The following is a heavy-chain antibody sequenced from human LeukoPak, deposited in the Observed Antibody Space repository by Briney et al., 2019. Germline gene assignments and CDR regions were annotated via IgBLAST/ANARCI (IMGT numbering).Heavy chain of an antibody. Sequence: GGSLRLSRAASGFTFSSYAMSWVRQAPGKGLEWVSDISGSGDSTYYADSVRGRFTISRDNSKNTLYLQMNSLRAEDTAVYYCAKSRESYWVPEFDYWAREPWSPSPQ. CDR1: GFTFSSYA. J-gene: IGHJ4*02. CDR3: AKSRESYWVPEFDY. D-gene: IGHD1-26*01. CDR2: ISGSGDST. V-gene: IGHV3-23*01.